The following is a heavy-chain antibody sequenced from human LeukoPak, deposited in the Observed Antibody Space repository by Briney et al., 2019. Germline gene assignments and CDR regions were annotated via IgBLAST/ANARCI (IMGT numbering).Heavy chain of an antibody. J-gene: IGHJ6*03. CDR2: IYYSGST. CDR1: GGSISSSSYY. V-gene: IGHV4-39*07. CDR3: ARSSDYDILTGIPGGYYYYYMDV. Sequence: PSETLSLTCTVSGGSISSSSYYWGWIRQPPGKGLEWIGSIYYSGSTYYNPSLKSRVTISVDTSKNQFSLKLSSVTAADTAVYYCARSSDYDILTGIPGGYYYYYMDVWGKGTTVTVSS. D-gene: IGHD3-9*01.